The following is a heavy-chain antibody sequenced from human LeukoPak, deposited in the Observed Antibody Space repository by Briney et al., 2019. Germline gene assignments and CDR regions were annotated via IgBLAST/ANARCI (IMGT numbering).Heavy chain of an antibody. CDR1: GFTFSTAW. CDR3: TTPTGYGGVT. CDR2: IKSKTDGGTT. D-gene: IGHD4-23*01. J-gene: IGHJ5*02. Sequence: KPGGSLRLSCAASGFTFSTAWMSWVRQAPGKGLEWVGRIKSKTDGGTTDSAAPVKGRFTISRDDTKNTLYLQMNSLKTEDTAVYYCTTPTGYGGVTWGQGTLVTVSS. V-gene: IGHV3-15*01.